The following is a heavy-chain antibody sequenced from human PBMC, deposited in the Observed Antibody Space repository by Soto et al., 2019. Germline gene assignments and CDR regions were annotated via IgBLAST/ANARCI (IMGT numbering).Heavy chain of an antibody. J-gene: IGHJ4*02. V-gene: IGHV4-34*01. D-gene: IGHD1-1*01. CDR2: INHSGST. Sequence: SETLSLTCAVYGGSFSGYYWSWIRQPPGKGLEWIGEINHSGSTNYNPSLKSRVTISVDTSKNQFSLKLSSVTAADTAVYYCARGLGLDRYYFDYWGQGTLVTVSS. CDR1: GGSFSGYY. CDR3: ARGLGLDRYYFDY.